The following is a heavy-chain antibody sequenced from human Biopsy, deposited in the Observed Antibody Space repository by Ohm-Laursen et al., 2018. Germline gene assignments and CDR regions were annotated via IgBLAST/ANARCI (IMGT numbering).Heavy chain of an antibody. CDR2: ISHGGNDD. V-gene: IGHV3-30*18. D-gene: IGHD3-16*01. CDR3: AKDRWERNLHHGGGVDL. Sequence: SLRLSCTAPGFTFSNYGIHWVRQAPGKGLEWVALISHGGNDDYYADSVEGRFTVSRDNSKNTVVLQMNSLRPEDTALYYCAKDRWERNLHHGGGVDLWGQGTTVTVSS. J-gene: IGHJ6*02. CDR1: GFTFSNYG.